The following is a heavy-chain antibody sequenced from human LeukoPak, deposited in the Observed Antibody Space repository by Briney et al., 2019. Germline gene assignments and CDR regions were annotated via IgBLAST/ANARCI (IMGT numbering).Heavy chain of an antibody. CDR2: SSWNSGSI. Sequence: LTGGSLRLSCAASGFTFDDYAMHWVRQAPGKGLEWVSGSSWNSGSIGYADSVKGRFTISRDNAKNSLYLQMNSLRAEDMALYYCAKDSSGTFDYWGQGTLVTVSS. J-gene: IGHJ4*02. D-gene: IGHD2-15*01. CDR1: GFTFDDYA. CDR3: AKDSSGTFDY. V-gene: IGHV3-9*03.